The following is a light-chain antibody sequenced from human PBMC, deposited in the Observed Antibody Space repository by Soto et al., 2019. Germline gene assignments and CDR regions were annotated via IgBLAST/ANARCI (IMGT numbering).Light chain of an antibody. J-gene: IGKJ1*01. Sequence: DIQMTQSPSTLSASVGDRVTITCRASQSISSWLAWYQQKPEKTPKLLIYKASSLESGVPSRFSGSGTGTEFTLTISRLQPDDFASYYWQRYNSLWTFGQGTKVEIK. V-gene: IGKV1-5*03. CDR1: QSISSW. CDR2: KAS. CDR3: QRYNSLWT.